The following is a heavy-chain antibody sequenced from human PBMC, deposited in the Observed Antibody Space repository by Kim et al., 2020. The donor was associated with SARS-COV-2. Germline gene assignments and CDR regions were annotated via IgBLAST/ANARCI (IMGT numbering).Heavy chain of an antibody. J-gene: IGHJ2*01. Sequence: KYSQKFQGRVTITRDTSASTAYMELSSLRSEDTAVYYCARVRRNYWYFDLWGRGTLVTVSS. V-gene: IGHV1-3*01. CDR3: ARVRRNYWYFDL.